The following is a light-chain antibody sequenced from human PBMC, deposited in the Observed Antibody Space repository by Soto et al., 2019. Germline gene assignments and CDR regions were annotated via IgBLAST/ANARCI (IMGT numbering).Light chain of an antibody. Sequence: EILMTQSPVTLSVSPGERATLSCRASQSVSSNLAWYQQKPGQAPSLLIYGAFTRATGIPARFSGTGSGTEFTLTISSLQSEDFALYYCPQYNDWPLTFGQGTKVEI. V-gene: IGKV3-15*01. CDR3: PQYNDWPLT. CDR1: QSVSSN. CDR2: GAF. J-gene: IGKJ1*01.